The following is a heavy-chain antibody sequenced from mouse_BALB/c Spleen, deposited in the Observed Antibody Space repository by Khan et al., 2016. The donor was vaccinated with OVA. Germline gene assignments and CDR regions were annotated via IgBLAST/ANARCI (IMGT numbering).Heavy chain of an antibody. J-gene: IGHJ2*01. V-gene: IGHV9-3-1*01. Sequence: QIQLVQSGPELKKPGETVKISCKASGYTFKDYVMNWVKQSPGEGLKWMGWMNTYTGEPTYADDFKGRFAFSLETSASTASLQISSLKNEDTATYFCVRFNGGYWGQGTTLTVSS. CDR1: GYTFKDYV. CDR2: MNTYTGEP. CDR3: VRFNGGY.